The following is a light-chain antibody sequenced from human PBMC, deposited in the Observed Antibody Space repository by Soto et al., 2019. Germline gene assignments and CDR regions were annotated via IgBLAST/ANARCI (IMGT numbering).Light chain of an antibody. J-gene: IGKJ2*01. CDR2: AAS. CDR1: QSISSG. V-gene: IGKV1-5*01. CDR3: QQDNSYPFT. Sequence: EIQMTQSPSTLSASVGDRVTITCRASQSISSGLAWYQQKPGQAPKLLIYAASSLESGVPSRFSGSGSGTEFTLTISSLQPEDFATYYCQQDNSYPFTFGQGTKLEIK.